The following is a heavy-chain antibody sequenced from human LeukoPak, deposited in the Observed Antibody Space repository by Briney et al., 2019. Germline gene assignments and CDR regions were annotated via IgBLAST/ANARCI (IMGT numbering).Heavy chain of an antibody. V-gene: IGHV3-7*01. CDR2: IKEDGSEK. CDR3: TRDEGATETTYRFDH. Sequence: GGSLRLSCAASGSTFSTYLMSWVRQAPGKGMEWVGNIKEDGSEKYYIDSVKGRFTISRDNAKNLLFLQMNSLRAKDTAVYYCTRDEGATETTYRFDHWGQGTLVTVSS. D-gene: IGHD4-17*01. J-gene: IGHJ4*02. CDR1: GSTFSTYL.